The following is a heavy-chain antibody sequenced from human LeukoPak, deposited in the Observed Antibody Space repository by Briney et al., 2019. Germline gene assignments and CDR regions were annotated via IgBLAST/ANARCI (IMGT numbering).Heavy chain of an antibody. J-gene: IGHJ4*02. CDR2: ISSSGRTT. CDR3: APRGPYSFDY. Sequence: GGSLRLSCAASGFTFSNYNMNWVRQAPGKGLEWISYISSSGRTTNYADSVKGRFTISRDNAKNSLYLQMNSLKDGDTAVYYCAPRGPYSFDYGGQGPLVTVSS. V-gene: IGHV3-48*02. CDR1: GFTFSNYN. D-gene: IGHD4-11*01.